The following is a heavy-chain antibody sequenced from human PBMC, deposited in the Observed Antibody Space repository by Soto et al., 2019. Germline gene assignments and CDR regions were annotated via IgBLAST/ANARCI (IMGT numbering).Heavy chain of an antibody. V-gene: IGHV1-69*08. J-gene: IGHJ4*02. CDR1: GGTFSSYT. Sequence: QVQLVQSGAEVKKPGSSVKVSCKASGGTFSSYTISWVRQAPGQGLEWMGRIIPILGIANYAQKFQGRVTITADKSTSPAYMELSSLRSEDTAVYYCARELGGDYYDSSGYFDYWGQGTLVTVSS. CDR2: IIPILGIA. D-gene: IGHD3-22*01. CDR3: ARELGGDYYDSSGYFDY.